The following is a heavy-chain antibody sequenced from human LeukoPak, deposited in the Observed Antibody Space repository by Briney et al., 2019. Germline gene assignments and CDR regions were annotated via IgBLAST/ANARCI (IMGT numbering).Heavy chain of an antibody. V-gene: IGHV4-4*02. Sequence: SETLSLTCAVSSGSMFNSNWWSRVRQPPGKGLEGIGQMFHGGGTGSSASLRSGVAVSVDKSKNQFTLKLTSVTAADTAVYYCARSPTKRVNEDYCGQGTLVTASS. J-gene: IGHJ4*02. CDR3: ARSPTKRVNEDY. D-gene: IGHD1-1*01. CDR1: SGSMFNSNW. CDR2: MFHGGGT.